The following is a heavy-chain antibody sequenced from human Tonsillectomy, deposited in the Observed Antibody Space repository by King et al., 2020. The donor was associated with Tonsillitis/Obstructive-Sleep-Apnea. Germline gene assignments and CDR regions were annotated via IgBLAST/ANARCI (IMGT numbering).Heavy chain of an antibody. Sequence: VQLVESGGGLVQPGGSLRLSCAASGFTFSSYEMNWVRQAPGKGLEWVSYISSSGSTIYYADSVKGRFTISRDNAKNSLYLQMNSLRAEDTAVYYCARVAGDIAAAGTGWFDPWGQGTLVTVSS. CDR2: ISSSGSTI. J-gene: IGHJ5*02. V-gene: IGHV3-48*03. CDR3: ARVAGDIAAAGTGWFDP. CDR1: GFTFSSYE. D-gene: IGHD6-13*01.